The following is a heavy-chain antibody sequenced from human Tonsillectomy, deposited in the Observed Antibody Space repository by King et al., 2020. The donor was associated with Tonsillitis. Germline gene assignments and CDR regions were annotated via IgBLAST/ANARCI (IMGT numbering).Heavy chain of an antibody. Sequence: QLVQSGGGLVKPGGSLRLSCAASGFTFSNAWMTWVRQAPGKGLEWVGRIKSKTDGGTTDYAAPVKGRFTISRDDSKNTLYLQMNSLKTEDTAVYYCTTDTSTGYYYYYYYGMDVWGQGTTVTVSS. CDR2: IKSKTDGGTT. CDR1: GFTFSNAW. CDR3: TTDTSTGYYYYYYYGMDV. V-gene: IGHV3-15*01. J-gene: IGHJ6*02. D-gene: IGHD6-19*01.